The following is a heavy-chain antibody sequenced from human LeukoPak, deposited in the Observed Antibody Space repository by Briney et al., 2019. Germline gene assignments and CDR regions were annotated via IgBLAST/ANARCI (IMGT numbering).Heavy chain of an antibody. V-gene: IGHV4-39*07. D-gene: IGHD6-25*01. CDR2: IYYSGST. Sequence: PSETLSLTCTVSGGSISSSSYYWGWIRQPPGKGLEWIGSIYYSGSTYYNPSLKSRVTISVNTSKNQFSLKLSSVTAADTAVYYCARAAAPLNYYYYMDVWGKGTTVTVSS. J-gene: IGHJ6*03. CDR1: GGSISSSSYY. CDR3: ARAAAPLNYYYYMDV.